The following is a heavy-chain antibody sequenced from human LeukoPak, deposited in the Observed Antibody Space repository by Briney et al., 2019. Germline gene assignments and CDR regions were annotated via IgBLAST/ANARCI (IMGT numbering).Heavy chain of an antibody. CDR3: ARGTYYYDSSGYYYDLDP. D-gene: IGHD3-22*01. CDR2: IYYSGST. CDR1: GGSISNYY. J-gene: IGHJ5*02. Sequence: NPSETLSLTCTVSGGSISNYYWSWIRQPPGKGLEWIGYIYYSGSTNYNPSLKSRVTISVDTSKNQFSLKLSSVTAADTAVYYCARGTYYYDSSGYYYDLDPWGQGTLVTVSS. V-gene: IGHV4-59*01.